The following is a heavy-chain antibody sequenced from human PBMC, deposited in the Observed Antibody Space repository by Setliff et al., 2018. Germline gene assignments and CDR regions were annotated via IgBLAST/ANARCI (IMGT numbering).Heavy chain of an antibody. CDR3: ARGRNVAARLLDS. CDR2: INHSGTT. D-gene: IGHD6-6*01. V-gene: IGHV4-34*01. Sequence: PSETLSLTCTAYGGTFSDYYWTWIRQPPGKGLEWIGEINHSGTTNYHPSLRSRVTISVDTSNNQFTLKVTSVTAADTSVYFCARGRNVAARLLDSWGQGTLVTVSS. J-gene: IGHJ4*02. CDR1: GGTFSDYY.